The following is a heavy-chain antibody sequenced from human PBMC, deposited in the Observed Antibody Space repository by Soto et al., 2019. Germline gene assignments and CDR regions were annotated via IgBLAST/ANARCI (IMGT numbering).Heavy chain of an antibody. Sequence: QVQLVQSGAEVKKPGSSVKVSCKASGGTFSNYAFSWVRQAPGQGLEWLGGIMPIFGRADYAQEFRGRVTITAAASTSTGHMELSSLRSEDAAVYYCASWLKEACNGGNYDGGIDVWGQGTTVTVSS. CDR3: ASWLKEACNGGNYDGGIDV. V-gene: IGHV1-69*12. J-gene: IGHJ6*02. CDR1: GGTFSNYA. CDR2: IMPIFGRA. D-gene: IGHD2-8*01.